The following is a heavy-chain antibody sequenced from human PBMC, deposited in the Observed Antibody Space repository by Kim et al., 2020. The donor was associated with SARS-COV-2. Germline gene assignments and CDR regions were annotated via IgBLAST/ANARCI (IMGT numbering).Heavy chain of an antibody. CDR2: IIPIFGTA. CDR3: ARAKLWFGGYYYYYGMDV. Sequence: SVKVSCKASGGTFSSYAISWVRQAPGQGLEWMGGIIPIFGTANYAQKFQGRVTITADESTSTAYMELSSLRSEDTAVYYCARAKLWFGGYYYYYGMDVWGQGTTVTVSS. V-gene: IGHV1-69*13. CDR1: GGTFSSYA. D-gene: IGHD3-10*01. J-gene: IGHJ6*02.